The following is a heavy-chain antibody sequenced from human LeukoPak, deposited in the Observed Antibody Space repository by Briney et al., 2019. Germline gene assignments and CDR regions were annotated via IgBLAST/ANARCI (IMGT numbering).Heavy chain of an antibody. CDR3: ARDRRVGATYWFDP. Sequence: PSETLSLTCTVSGGSISSYYWSWIRQPPGKGLEWIGYIYYSGSTNYNPSLKSRVTISVDTSKNQFSLKLSSVTAADTAVYYCARDRRVGATYWFDPWGQGTLVTVSS. CDR2: IYYSGST. V-gene: IGHV4-59*01. CDR1: GGSISSYY. D-gene: IGHD1-26*01. J-gene: IGHJ5*02.